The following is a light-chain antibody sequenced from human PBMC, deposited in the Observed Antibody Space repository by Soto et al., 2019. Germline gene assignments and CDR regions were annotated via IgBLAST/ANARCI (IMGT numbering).Light chain of an antibody. V-gene: IGKV1-5*01. J-gene: IGKJ1*01. Sequence: DIQMTQSPSTLSATAGDRVTITCRASQSISSWLAWYQHKPGKAPKLLIYDASNLDSGVPSRFSGSGSGTEFSLTISNLQPDDCATYYCQQYNSYRTFGQGTKVDIK. CDR2: DAS. CDR3: QQYNSYRT. CDR1: QSISSW.